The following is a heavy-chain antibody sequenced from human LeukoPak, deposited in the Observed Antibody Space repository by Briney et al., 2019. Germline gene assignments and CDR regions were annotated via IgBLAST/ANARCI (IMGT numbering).Heavy chain of an antibody. Sequence: SVKVSCKASGGTFSSYAISWVRQTPGQGLEWMGRIIPIFGTANYAQKFQGRVTITADKSTSTAYMELSSLRSEDTAVYYCARDRMGYFDYWGQGTLVTVSS. CDR3: ARDRMGYFDY. V-gene: IGHV1-69*06. D-gene: IGHD2-15*01. J-gene: IGHJ4*02. CDR1: GGTFSSYA. CDR2: IIPIFGTA.